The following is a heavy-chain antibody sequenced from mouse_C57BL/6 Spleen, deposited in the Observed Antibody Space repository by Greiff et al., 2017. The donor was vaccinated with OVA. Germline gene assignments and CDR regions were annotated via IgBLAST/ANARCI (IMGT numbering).Heavy chain of an antibody. D-gene: IGHD1-1*01. V-gene: IGHV8-12*01. CDR1: GFSLSTSGMG. CDR2: IYWDDDK. J-gene: IGHJ4*01. CDR3: ARRGGSSYAMDY. Sequence: QVTLKESGPGILQSSQTLSLTCSFSGFSLSTSGMGVSWIRQPSGKGLEWLAHIYWDDDKRSNPSLKSRLTLSKDTSRNQGFLKSTSVDTADTATYYCARRGGSSYAMDYWGQGTSVTVSS.